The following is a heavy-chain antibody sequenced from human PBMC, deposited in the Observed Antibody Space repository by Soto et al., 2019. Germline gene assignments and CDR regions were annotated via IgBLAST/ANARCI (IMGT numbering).Heavy chain of an antibody. CDR1: GLPVAGSY. CDR2: IYNDGTT. Sequence: PGGSLRLSCVASGLPVAGSYMAWVRQAPGKGLEWASVIYNDGTTYYLQSVEGRFTISRDTSKNTLYLQMDRLRDEDTAVYYCVRPLPSGQTHARDVWGQGTTVTVSS. V-gene: IGHV3-53*01. CDR3: VRPLPSGQTHARDV. D-gene: IGHD3-10*01. J-gene: IGHJ6*02.